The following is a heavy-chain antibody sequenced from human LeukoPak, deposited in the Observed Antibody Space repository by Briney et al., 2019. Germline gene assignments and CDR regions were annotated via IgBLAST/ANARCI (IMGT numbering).Heavy chain of an antibody. CDR1: GGTFSSYA. CDR3: ARATPGEEDFDWLDDY. J-gene: IGHJ4*02. CDR2: IIPIFGTA. D-gene: IGHD3-9*01. Sequence: SVKVSCKASGGTFSSYAISWVRQAPGQGLEWMGGIIPIFGTANYAQKFQGRVTITADESTSTAYMELSSLRSEDTAVYYCARATPGEEDFDWLDDYWGQGTLVTVSS. V-gene: IGHV1-69*13.